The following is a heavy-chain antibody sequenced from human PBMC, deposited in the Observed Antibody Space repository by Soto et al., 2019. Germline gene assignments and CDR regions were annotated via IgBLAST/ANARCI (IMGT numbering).Heavy chain of an antibody. Sequence: ASVKVSCKASGYTFTSYGISWVRQAPGQGLEWMGWISAGNGNTKYSQKFQGRVTITRDTSASTAYMELSSLRSEDTAVYYCARDPMDYGDYLNWFDPWGQGTLVTVSS. V-gene: IGHV1-18*01. CDR3: ARDPMDYGDYLNWFDP. D-gene: IGHD4-17*01. CDR1: GYTFTSYG. J-gene: IGHJ5*02. CDR2: ISAGNGNT.